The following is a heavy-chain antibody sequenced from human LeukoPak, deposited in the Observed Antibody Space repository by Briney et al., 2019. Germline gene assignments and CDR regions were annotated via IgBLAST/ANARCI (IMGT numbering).Heavy chain of an antibody. CDR2: IYYSGST. CDR3: ARVSGSYPDY. J-gene: IGHJ4*02. CDR1: GGSISSSSYY. Sequence: SETLSLTCTVSGGSISSSSYYWGWIRQPPGKGLEWIGSIYYSGSTYYNPSLKSRVTISVDTSKNQFSLKLSSVTAADTAVYYCARVSGSYPDYWGQGALVTVSS. D-gene: IGHD1-26*01. V-gene: IGHV4-39*07.